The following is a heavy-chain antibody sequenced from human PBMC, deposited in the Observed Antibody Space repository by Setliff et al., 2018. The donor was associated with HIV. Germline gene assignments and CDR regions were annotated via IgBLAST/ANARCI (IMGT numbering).Heavy chain of an antibody. CDR1: GFTFSTHW. J-gene: IGHJ4*02. D-gene: IGHD2-8*01. V-gene: IGHV3-7*01. Sequence: GGSLRLSCAASGFTFSTHWMTWVRQAPGKGLEWVANVKEDGSEKFYVDSVKGRFTISRDNAENSLYLQMNSLRVEDTAVYYCARTTNGYYFDYWGQGILVTVSS. CDR3: ARTTNGYYFDY. CDR2: VKEDGSEK.